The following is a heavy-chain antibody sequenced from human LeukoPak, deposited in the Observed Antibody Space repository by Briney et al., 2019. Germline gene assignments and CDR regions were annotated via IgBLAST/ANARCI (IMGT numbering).Heavy chain of an antibody. D-gene: IGHD2-15*01. J-gene: IGHJ6*02. CDR3: ARDEVVAAPNYFGMVV. Sequence: ASVKVSCKASGYTFTSYDVNWVRQATGQGLEWMGWMNPNSGNTGLAQKFQGRVTLTRDTSLSTAYMELSNLRSDDAAVYYCARDEVVAAPNYFGMVVWGQGTTVSVSS. V-gene: IGHV1-8*01. CDR2: MNPNSGNT. CDR1: GYTFTSYD.